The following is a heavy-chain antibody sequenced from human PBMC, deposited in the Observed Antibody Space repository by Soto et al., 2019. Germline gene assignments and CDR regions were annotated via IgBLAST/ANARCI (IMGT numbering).Heavy chain of an antibody. V-gene: IGHV3-11*01. D-gene: IGHD3-10*01. Sequence: GGSLRLSCAASGFTFSDYYLSWIRQAPGKGLEWVSYISSSGSTIYYADSVKGRFTISRDNAKNSLYLQMNSLRAEDTAVYYCARDPYYYGSGSYQYYFDYWGQGTLVTVSS. J-gene: IGHJ4*02. CDR3: ARDPYYYGSGSYQYYFDY. CDR2: ISSSGSTI. CDR1: GFTFSDYY.